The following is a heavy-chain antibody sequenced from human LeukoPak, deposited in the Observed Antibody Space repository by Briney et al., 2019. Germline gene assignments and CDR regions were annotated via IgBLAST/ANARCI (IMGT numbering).Heavy chain of an antibody. J-gene: IGHJ4*02. CDR1: GFTFSSYS. V-gene: IGHV3-48*02. CDR2: ISSSSNAI. D-gene: IGHD5-12*01. Sequence: GGSLRLSCAASGFTFSSYSMNWVRQAPGQGLEWVSYISSSSNAIYYADSVKGRFTISRDNAKNSLYLQMNSLSDEDTAVYYCARIYSGYVDWGQGTLVTVSS. CDR3: ARIYSGYVD.